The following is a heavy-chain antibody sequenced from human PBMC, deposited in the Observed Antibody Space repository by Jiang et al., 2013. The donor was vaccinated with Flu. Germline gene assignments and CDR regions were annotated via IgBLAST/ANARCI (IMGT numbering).Heavy chain of an antibody. V-gene: IGHV1-3*04. CDR3: ARDRVGAKRGFDY. D-gene: IGHD1-26*01. J-gene: IGHJ4*02. CDR1: GYTFTYNT. Sequence: GAEVKKPGASVKVSCKASGYTFTYNTMHWVRQAPGQRLEWMGWINTGNGNTRYSQKFQGRVALSSDTSANTAYMELSSLTSEDTALYYCARDRVGAKRGFDYWGQGTLVTVSS. CDR2: INTGNGNT.